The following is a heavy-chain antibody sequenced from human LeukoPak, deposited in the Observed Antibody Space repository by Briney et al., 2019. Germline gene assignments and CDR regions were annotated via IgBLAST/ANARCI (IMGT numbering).Heavy chain of an antibody. CDR2: ISGSGGGT. J-gene: IGHJ4*02. D-gene: IGHD1-26*01. CDR3: AKDLGRYRNNYFDY. V-gene: IGHV3-23*01. Sequence: GGSLRLSCAASGFTFSDHYMDWVRQAPEKGLEWVSTISGSGGGTYYADSVKGRFTISRDDSKNTLYLQMNSLRAEDTAVYYCAKDLGRYRNNYFDYWGQGTLVTVSS. CDR1: GFTFSDHY.